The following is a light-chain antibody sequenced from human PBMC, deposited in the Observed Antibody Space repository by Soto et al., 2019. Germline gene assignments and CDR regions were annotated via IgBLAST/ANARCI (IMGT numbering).Light chain of an antibody. J-gene: IGLJ1*01. CDR2: GNN. V-gene: IGLV1-40*01. CDR3: QSYDSSLSGSRV. CDR1: SSNIGAGYD. Sequence: QSVLTQPPSVSGAPGQRVTISCTGSSSNIGAGYDVHWYQQLRGTAPKLLMYGNNNRPSGVPDRFSGFKSGTSASLAITGLQAEDEADYYCQSYDSSLSGSRVFGTGTKLTVL.